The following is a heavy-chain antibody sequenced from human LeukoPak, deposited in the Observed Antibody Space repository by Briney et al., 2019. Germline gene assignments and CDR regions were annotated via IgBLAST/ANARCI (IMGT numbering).Heavy chain of an antibody. CDR2: ISNDGDT. D-gene: IGHD3-10*01. J-gene: IGHJ4*02. CDR3: AKVAKYYYGSETYYFFEH. Sequence: GGSLRLSCAASGFTVSSNYMSWVRQGPGKGLECVSVISNDGDTYYADSVKGRFTISRDTSKNTVSLQMNSLRVEDTAVYYCAKVAKYYYGSETYYFFEHWGQGTPVTASS. CDR1: GFTVSSNY. V-gene: IGHV3-66*01.